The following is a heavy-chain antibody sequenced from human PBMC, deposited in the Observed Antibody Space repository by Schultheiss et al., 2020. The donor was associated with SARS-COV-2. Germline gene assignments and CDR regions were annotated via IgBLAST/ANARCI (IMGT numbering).Heavy chain of an antibody. CDR2: IKSKTDGGTT. Sequence: GGSLRLSCAGSGFTFSNAWMNWVRQAPGKGLEWVGRIKSKTDGGTTDYAAPVKGRFTISRDDSKNTLYLEMNSLKTEDTAVYYCTTSLVGATTGRNDYWGQGALVTVSS. V-gene: IGHV3-15*01. CDR3: TTSLVGATTGRNDY. D-gene: IGHD1-26*01. CDR1: GFTFSNAW. J-gene: IGHJ4*02.